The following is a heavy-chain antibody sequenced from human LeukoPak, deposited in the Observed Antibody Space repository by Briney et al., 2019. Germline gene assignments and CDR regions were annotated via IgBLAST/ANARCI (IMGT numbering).Heavy chain of an antibody. Sequence: AAVNVAGEACGCTLTSYPVYLVRRARGPGLEGKGWITPSGGRDYPQKFQGRVAITWDTSITTAYMDLSRLTSDDTGVYYCARDRYGDGVAHLDYWGQGALVTVSS. V-gene: IGHV1-2*02. D-gene: IGHD5-24*01. J-gene: IGHJ4*02. CDR3: ARDRYGDGVAHLDY. CDR1: GCTLTSYP. CDR2: ITPSGGR.